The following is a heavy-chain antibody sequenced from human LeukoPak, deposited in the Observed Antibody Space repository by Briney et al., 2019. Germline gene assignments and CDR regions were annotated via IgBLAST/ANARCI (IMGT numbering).Heavy chain of an antibody. Sequence: GASVKVSCKASGYTFTSYYMHWVRQAPGQGLEWMGIINPSGGSTSYAQKFQGRVTMTRDTSTSTVYMELSSLRSEDTAVYYCARGGEALWFGELNWFGPWGQGTLVTVSS. CDR2: INPSGGST. J-gene: IGHJ5*02. CDR1: GYTFTSYY. D-gene: IGHD3-10*01. CDR3: ARGGEALWFGELNWFGP. V-gene: IGHV1-46*01.